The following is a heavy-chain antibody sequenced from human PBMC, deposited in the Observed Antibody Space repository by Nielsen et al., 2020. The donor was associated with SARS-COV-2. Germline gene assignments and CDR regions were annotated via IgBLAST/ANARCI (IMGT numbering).Heavy chain of an antibody. D-gene: IGHD3-3*01. CDR3: ARDYDFLVY. J-gene: IGHJ4*02. CDR2: ISSSGSTT. CDR1: GFTFSDYY. V-gene: IGHV3-11*04. Sequence: GESLKISCAASGFTFSDYYMSWIRQAPGKGLEWVPYISSSGSTTYYGDSVKGRFTISRDNAKNSLYLQMNSLRAEDTAVYYCARDYDFLVYWGQGTLVTVSS.